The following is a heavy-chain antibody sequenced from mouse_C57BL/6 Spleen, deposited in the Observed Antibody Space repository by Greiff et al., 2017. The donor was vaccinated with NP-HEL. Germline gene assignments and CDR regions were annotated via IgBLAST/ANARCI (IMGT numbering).Heavy chain of an antibody. V-gene: IGHV1-42*01. CDR1: GYSFTGYY. D-gene: IGHD2-1*01. CDR2: INPSTGGT. Sequence: VQLQQSGPELVKPGASVKISCKASGYSFTGYYMNWVKQSPEKSLEWIGEINPSTGGTTYNQKFKAKATLTVDKSSSTAYMQLKSLTSEDSAVYYCARGLISYGNYEGYWGQGTTLTVSS. CDR3: ARGLISYGNYEGY. J-gene: IGHJ2*01.